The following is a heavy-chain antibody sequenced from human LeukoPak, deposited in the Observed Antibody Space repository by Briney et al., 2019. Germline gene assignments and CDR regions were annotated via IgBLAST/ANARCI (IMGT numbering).Heavy chain of an antibody. Sequence: PGGSLRLSCAASGFTFSRHWMSWVRQAPGKGLEWVANIKEDGSEKYVDSMKGRFTISRDNARNSLYLQMNSLRAEDTAVYYCAREVHAAVTDFDYWGQGTLVTVSS. J-gene: IGHJ4*02. CDR2: IKEDGSEK. D-gene: IGHD6-13*01. CDR1: GFTFSRHW. V-gene: IGHV3-7*01. CDR3: AREVHAAVTDFDY.